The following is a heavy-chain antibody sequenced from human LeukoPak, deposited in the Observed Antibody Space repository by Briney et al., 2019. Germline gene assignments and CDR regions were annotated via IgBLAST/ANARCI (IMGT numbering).Heavy chain of an antibody. CDR1: GGSISSRSCC. J-gene: IGHJ4*02. CDR2: IYYSGST. CDR3: ARQVYSGTHYFDY. Sequence: SSETLSLTCTVSGGSISSRSCCWGWIRQPPGKGLEWIGTIYYSGSTYYNPSLKSRVTISVDTSKNQFSLRLSSVTAADTAVYYCARQVYSGTHYFDYWGQGTLVTVSS. V-gene: IGHV4-39*01. D-gene: IGHD1-26*01.